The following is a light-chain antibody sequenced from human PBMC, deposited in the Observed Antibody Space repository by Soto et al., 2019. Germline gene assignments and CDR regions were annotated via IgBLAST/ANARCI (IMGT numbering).Light chain of an antibody. CDR2: DAS. J-gene: IGKJ5*01. V-gene: IGKV1-39*01. Sequence: DIQMAQSPSTLSGSVGDRVTVICRASQTIRTYLNWYQQKPGKAPKPLIYDASSLHSGVPSRFSGSGSGTDFTLTISSLQPEDFATYYCQQGYSTPITFGQGTRLEI. CDR1: QTIRTY. CDR3: QQGYSTPIT.